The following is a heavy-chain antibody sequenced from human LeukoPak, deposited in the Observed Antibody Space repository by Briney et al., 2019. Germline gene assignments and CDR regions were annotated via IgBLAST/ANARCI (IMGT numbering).Heavy chain of an antibody. CDR1: GFTFSSYS. CDR2: ISSSSSYI. J-gene: IGHJ4*02. CDR3: ARSFDSSSWYFIATNFDY. V-gene: IGHV3-21*01. D-gene: IGHD6-13*01. Sequence: GGSLRLSCAASGFTFSSYSMNWVRQAPGRGLEWVSSISSSSSYIYYADSVKGRFTISRDNAKNSLYLQMNSLRAEDTAVYYCARSFDSSSWYFIATNFDYWGQGTLVTVSS.